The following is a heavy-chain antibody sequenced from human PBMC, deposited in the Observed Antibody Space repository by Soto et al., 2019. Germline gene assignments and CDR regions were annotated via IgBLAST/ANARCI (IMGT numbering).Heavy chain of an antibody. CDR2: IIPIFGTA. J-gene: IGHJ5*02. CDR1: GGTFSSYA. V-gene: IGHV1-69*13. Sequence: AASVKVSCKASGGTFSSYAISWVRQAPGQGLEWMGGIIPIFGTANYAQRFQGRVTITADESTSTAYMELSSLRSEDTAVYYCTRHIVLVPAAINWFDPWGQGTLVTVSS. D-gene: IGHD2-2*01. CDR3: TRHIVLVPAAINWFDP.